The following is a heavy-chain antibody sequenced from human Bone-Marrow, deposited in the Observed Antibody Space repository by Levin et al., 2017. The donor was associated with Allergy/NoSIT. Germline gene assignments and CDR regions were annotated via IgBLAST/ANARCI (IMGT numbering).Heavy chain of an antibody. CDR1: GGSISSYY. V-gene: IGHV4-59*08. CDR2: IYYSGST. J-gene: IGHJ4*02. Sequence: MSSETLSLTCTVSGGSISSYYWSWIRQPPGKGLEWIGYIYYSGSTNYNPSLKSRVTISVDTSKNQFSLKLSSVTAADTAVYYCARHLGDYGNFDYWGQGTLVTVSS. D-gene: IGHD4-17*01. CDR3: ARHLGDYGNFDY.